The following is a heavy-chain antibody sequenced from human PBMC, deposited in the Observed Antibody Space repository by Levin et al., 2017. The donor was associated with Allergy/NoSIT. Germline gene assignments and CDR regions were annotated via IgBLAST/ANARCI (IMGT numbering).Heavy chain of an antibody. CDR3: ARYEDIVATITNYFDY. J-gene: IGHJ4*02. D-gene: IGHD5-12*01. CDR2: IYYSGST. V-gene: IGHV4-31*03. CDR1: GGSISSGGYY. Sequence: KASETLSLTCTVSGGSISSGGYYWSWIRQHPGKGLEWIGYIYYSGSTYYNPSLKSRVTISVDTSKNQFSLKLSSVTAADTAVYYCARYEDIVATITNYFDYWGQGTLVTVSS.